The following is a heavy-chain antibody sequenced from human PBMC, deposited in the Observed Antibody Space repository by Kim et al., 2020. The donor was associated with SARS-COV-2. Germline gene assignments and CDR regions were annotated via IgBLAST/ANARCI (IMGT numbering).Heavy chain of an antibody. CDR3: ARDPNRGWRNDAFDI. CDR1: GGSISSGGYY. CDR2: IYYSGST. Sequence: SETLSLTCTVSGGSISSGGYYWSWIRQHPGKGLEWIGYIYYSGSTYYNPSLKSRVTISVDTSKNQFSLKLSSVTAADTAVHYCARDPNRGWRNDAFDIWGQGTMVTVSS. V-gene: IGHV4-31*03. J-gene: IGHJ3*02. D-gene: IGHD6-19*01.